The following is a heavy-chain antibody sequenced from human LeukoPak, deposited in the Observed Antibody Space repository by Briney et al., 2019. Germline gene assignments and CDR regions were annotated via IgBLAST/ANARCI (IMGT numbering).Heavy chain of an antibody. CDR1: GDTFTRYA. V-gene: IGHV1-69*13. J-gene: IGHJ6*03. D-gene: IGHD3-10*01. CDR2: IIPALGTA. Sequence: SVKVSCKASGDTFTRYAISWVRQAPGQGLEWMGGIIPALGTADYAQKFQGRVMITADESTSTAYMELSSLRSEDTAVYYCATSGGDIYYYSTEVWGQGTTVTISS. CDR3: ATSGGDIYYYSTEV.